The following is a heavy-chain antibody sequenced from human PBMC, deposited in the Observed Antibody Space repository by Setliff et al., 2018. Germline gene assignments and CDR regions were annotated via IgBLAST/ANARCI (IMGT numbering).Heavy chain of an antibody. CDR3: ARDAAFGGSSWYYYGMDV. Sequence: SETLSLTCTVSGGSISSYYWSWIRQPPGKGLEWIGSIYYSGSSYHNPSLKSRVTISVDMSKNQFSLKLSSVSAADTAVYYCARDAAFGGSSWYYYGMDVWGQGTKVTVSS. J-gene: IGHJ6*02. CDR2: IYYSGSS. CDR1: GGSISSYY. D-gene: IGHD6-13*01. V-gene: IGHV4-59*12.